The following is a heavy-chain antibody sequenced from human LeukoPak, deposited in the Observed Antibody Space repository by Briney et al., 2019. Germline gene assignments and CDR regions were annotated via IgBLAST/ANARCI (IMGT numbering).Heavy chain of an antibody. D-gene: IGHD3-22*01. CDR1: GFTFSSYA. CDR2: ISGSGGRK. Sequence: GGSLRLSCAASGFTFSSYAMSWARQAPGKGLEWVSDISGSGGRKYYADSVKGRFNISTDNSNTPLYLQMNSLRAEDTAVYYCAKGSRSMIVVVDYWGQGTLVTVSS. CDR3: AKGSRSMIVVVDY. J-gene: IGHJ4*02. V-gene: IGHV3-23*01.